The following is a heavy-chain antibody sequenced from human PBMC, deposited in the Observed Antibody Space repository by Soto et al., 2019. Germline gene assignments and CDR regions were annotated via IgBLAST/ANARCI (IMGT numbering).Heavy chain of an antibody. V-gene: IGHV3-23*01. D-gene: IGHD3-10*01. CDR1: GFTFSSYA. J-gene: IGHJ6*02. CDR3: AKDTMVRRVTNSYYHGMDV. CDR2: ISGSGDST. Sequence: EVHLLESGGGLVQPGGSLRLSCVGSGFTFSSYAMSWVRQAPGKGLEWVSAISGSGDSTYYADSVKGRFTISRDNSKNTLYLQMNRLRVEDTAVYYCAKDTMVRRVTNSYYHGMDVWGQGTTVTVSS.